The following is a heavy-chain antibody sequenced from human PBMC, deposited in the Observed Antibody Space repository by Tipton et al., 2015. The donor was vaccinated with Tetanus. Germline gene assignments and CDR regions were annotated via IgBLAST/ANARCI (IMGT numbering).Heavy chain of an antibody. J-gene: IGHJ4*02. CDR3: TRKGYDDFDF. D-gene: IGHD2-2*01. V-gene: IGHV3-30*03. CDR2: ISHVGSNK. Sequence: SLRLSCAASGFTLSSHDMHWVRQAPGKGLEWVAAISHVGSNKYYGDSVRGRFTISRDDSKNTLSLQMNSLRTEDTAIYYCTRKGYDDFDFWGQGTLVTVSS. CDR1: GFTLSSHD.